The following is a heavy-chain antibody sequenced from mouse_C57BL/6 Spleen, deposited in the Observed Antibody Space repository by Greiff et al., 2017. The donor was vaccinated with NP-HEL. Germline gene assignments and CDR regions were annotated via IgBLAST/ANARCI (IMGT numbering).Heavy chain of an antibody. CDR3: ARGDYGSSPWFAY. CDR2: FTMYSDAT. Sequence: LQESGAELVRPGSSVKLSCKASYFAFMASAMHWVKQRPGHGLEWIGSFTMYSDATEYSENFKGKATLTANTSSSTAYMELSSLTSEDSAVYYCARGDYGSSPWFAYWGQGTLVTVSA. J-gene: IGHJ3*01. D-gene: IGHD1-1*01. V-gene: IGHV1-49*01. CDR1: YFAFMASA.